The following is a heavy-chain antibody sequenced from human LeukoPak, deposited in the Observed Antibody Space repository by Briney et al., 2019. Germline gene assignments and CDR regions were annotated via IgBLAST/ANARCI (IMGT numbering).Heavy chain of an antibody. J-gene: IGHJ4*02. V-gene: IGHV3-23*01. CDR2: ISAGGT. D-gene: IGHD2-2*02. Sequence: QLGGTLRLSCAASGFTFSNFAMNWVRQAPGKGLEWVSAISAGGTFYADFVKGRFTISRDNSKNTLYLQMNSLRVDDTAVYYCVKGLYTIDYWGQGTLVTVSS. CDR3: VKGLYTIDY. CDR1: GFTFSNFA.